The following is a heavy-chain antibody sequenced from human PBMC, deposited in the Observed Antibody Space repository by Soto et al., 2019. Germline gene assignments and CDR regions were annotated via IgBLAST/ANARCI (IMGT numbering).Heavy chain of an antibody. V-gene: IGHV1-18*01. D-gene: IGHD3-3*01. CDR3: ARVAYYDFWSGYFPNDY. J-gene: IGHJ4*02. CDR1: GYTFTSYG. CDR2: ISAYNGNT. Sequence: GASVKVSCKASGYTFTSYGISWVRQAPGQGLYWMGWISAYNGNTNYAQKLQGRVTMTTDTSTSTAYMELRSLRSDDTAVYYCARVAYYDFWSGYFPNDYWGQGTLVTVSS.